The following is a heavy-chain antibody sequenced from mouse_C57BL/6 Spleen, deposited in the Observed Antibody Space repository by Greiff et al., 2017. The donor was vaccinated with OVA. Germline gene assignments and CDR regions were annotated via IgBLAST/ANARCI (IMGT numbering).Heavy chain of an antibody. J-gene: IGHJ3*01. V-gene: IGHV1-80*01. D-gene: IGHD2-1*01. CDR3: ALYYGNYPWFAY. Sequence: VKLQESGAELVKPGASVKISCKASGYAFSSYWMNWVKQRPGKGLEWIGQIYPGDGDTNYNGKFKGKATLTADKSSSTAYMQLSSLTSEDSAVYFCALYYGNYPWFAYWGQGTLVTVSA. CDR2: IYPGDGDT. CDR1: GYAFSSYW.